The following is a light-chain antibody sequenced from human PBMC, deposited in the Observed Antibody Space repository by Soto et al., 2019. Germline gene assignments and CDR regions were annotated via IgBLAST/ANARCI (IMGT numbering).Light chain of an antibody. V-gene: IGKV4-1*01. J-gene: IGKJ1*01. CDR3: QQYLSAPEEK. CDR1: RSVLSRATNRNY. Sequence: DIVMTQSPDSLIVSLGERATINCKSSRSVLSRATNRNYLAWYQQKPGLPPKLLIYWASTRESGVPDRFSGSGSGTDFTLTISSLQAEDVAVYYCQQYLSAPEEKFGQGTKVEI. CDR2: WAS.